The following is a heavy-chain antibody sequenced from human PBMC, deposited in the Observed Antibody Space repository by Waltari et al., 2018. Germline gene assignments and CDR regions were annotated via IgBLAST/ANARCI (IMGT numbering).Heavy chain of an antibody. Sequence: EVQLVESGGGLVQPGGSLRLSCAASGFTFSSYSVNWVRQAPGKGLEWVSYISAGSGNKRYADSVEGRFSISRDNTRNSLSLQMNSLRVEDTAVYYCVRDHRFAFDNWGQGTVVSVSS. CDR3: VRDHRFAFDN. J-gene: IGHJ3*02. CDR2: ISAGSGNK. CDR1: GFTFSSYS. V-gene: IGHV3-48*04.